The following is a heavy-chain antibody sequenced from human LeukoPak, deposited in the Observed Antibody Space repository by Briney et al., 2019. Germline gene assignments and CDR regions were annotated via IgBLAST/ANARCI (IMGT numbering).Heavy chain of an antibody. CDR3: ARDRRYYDSSGQLNWFDP. J-gene: IGHJ5*02. D-gene: IGHD3-22*01. Sequence: GRSLRLSCAASGFTFSSYGVHWVRQAPGKGLEGVAVIWYDGSNKYYADSVKGRFTISRDNSKNTLYLQMNSLRAEDTAVYYCARDRRYYDSSGQLNWFDPWGQGTLVTVSS. CDR2: IWYDGSNK. CDR1: GFTFSSYG. V-gene: IGHV3-33*01.